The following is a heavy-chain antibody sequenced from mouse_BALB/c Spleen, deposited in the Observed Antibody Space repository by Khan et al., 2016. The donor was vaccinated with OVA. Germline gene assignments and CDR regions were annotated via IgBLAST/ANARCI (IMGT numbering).Heavy chain of an antibody. Sequence: EVKLLESGPGLVKPSQSLSLTCTASGYSITNGYGCYLIRQSPGNILEWMGYISYSGSTNYTPSLKSRISITRDTSKNQFFLQLNSVTTEDTATYYCARTARIKYWGQGTTLTVSS. J-gene: IGHJ2*01. CDR3: ARTARIKY. CDR2: ISYSGST. V-gene: IGHV3-1*02. CDR1: GYSITNGYG. D-gene: IGHD1-2*01.